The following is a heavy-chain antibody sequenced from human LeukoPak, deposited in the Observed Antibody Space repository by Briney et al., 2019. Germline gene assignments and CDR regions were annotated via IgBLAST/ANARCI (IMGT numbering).Heavy chain of an antibody. CDR2: FYHGGST. V-gene: IGHV4-38-2*02. CDR1: GYSISTGYY. CDR3: ATYSSSWYGNWFDP. D-gene: IGHD6-13*01. J-gene: IGHJ5*02. Sequence: SETLSLTCTVSGYSISTGYYWDWIRQPPGKGLEWIGTFYHGGSTYYNPSLKSRVTISVDTSKNQFSLKLSSVTAADTAVYYCATYSSSWYGNWFDPWGQGTLVTVSS.